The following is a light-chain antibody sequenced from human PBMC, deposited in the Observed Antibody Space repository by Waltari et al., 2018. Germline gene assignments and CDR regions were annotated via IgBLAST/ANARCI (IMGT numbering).Light chain of an antibody. CDR2: EFT. V-gene: IGLV2-14*02. J-gene: IGLJ1*01. CDR3: SSYTGRVYV. CDR1: SSDLGSYHS. Sequence: QSALTQPASVSGSPGQSITISCTGTSSDLGSYHSFSWYQHHPAKGPNLILHEFTKRPSGVSNRVSGSKSGNTASLTISGLQTEDEADYYCSSYTGRVYVFGTGTKVTVL.